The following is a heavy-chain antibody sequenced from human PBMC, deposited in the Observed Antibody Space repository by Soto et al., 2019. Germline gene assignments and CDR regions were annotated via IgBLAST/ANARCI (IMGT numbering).Heavy chain of an antibody. V-gene: IGHV4-31*03. Sequence: QVQLQESGPGLVKPSQTLSLTCTVSGGSISSGGYYWSWIRQHPGKGLEWIGYIYYSGSTYYNPSLKGRVTISVDTSKNQFSLKLSSVTAADTAVYYCATGDCSSTSCPFDYWGQGTLVTVSS. J-gene: IGHJ4*02. D-gene: IGHD2-2*01. CDR1: GGSISSGGYY. CDR3: ATGDCSSTSCPFDY. CDR2: IYYSGST.